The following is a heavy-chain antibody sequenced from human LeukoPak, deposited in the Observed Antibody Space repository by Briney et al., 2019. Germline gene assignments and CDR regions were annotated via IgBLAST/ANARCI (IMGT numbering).Heavy chain of an antibody. CDR3: ARGALRYFDWSTDY. Sequence: TSETLSLTCAVYGGSFSGYYWSWIRQPPGKGLEWIGEINHSGSTNYNPSLKSRVTISVDTSKNQFSLKLSSVTAADTAVYYCARGALRYFDWSTDYWGQGTLVTVSS. V-gene: IGHV4-34*01. CDR2: INHSGST. J-gene: IGHJ4*02. CDR1: GGSFSGYY. D-gene: IGHD3-9*01.